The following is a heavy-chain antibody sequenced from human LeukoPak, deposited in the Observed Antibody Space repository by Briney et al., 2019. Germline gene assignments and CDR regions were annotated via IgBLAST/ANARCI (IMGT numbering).Heavy chain of an antibody. Sequence: SETLSLTCTVSGGTISGSSYYWGWIRQPPGKGLEWIGSICYSGSTYYNPSLKSRVTISVDTSKNHFSLKLSSVTAADTAVYYCTRREGYCSNGICYIFYDYWGQGTLVTVSS. V-gene: IGHV4-39*02. D-gene: IGHD2-8*01. CDR1: GGTISGSSYY. CDR2: ICYSGST. J-gene: IGHJ4*02. CDR3: TRREGYCSNGICYIFYDY.